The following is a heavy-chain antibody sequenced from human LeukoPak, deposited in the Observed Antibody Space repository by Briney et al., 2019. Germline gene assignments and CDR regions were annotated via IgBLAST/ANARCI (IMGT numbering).Heavy chain of an antibody. D-gene: IGHD2-2*01. CDR3: ARDSTHCSSTSCPFDP. J-gene: IGHJ5*02. CDR1: GDSISSSSYY. Sequence: SETLSLTCTVSGDSISSSSYYWGWIRQPPGKGLEWIGSIYYSGSTYYNPSLKSRVTISVDTSKNQFSLKLSSVTAADTAVYYCARDSTHCSSTSCPFDPWGQGTLVTVSS. V-gene: IGHV4-39*07. CDR2: IYYSGST.